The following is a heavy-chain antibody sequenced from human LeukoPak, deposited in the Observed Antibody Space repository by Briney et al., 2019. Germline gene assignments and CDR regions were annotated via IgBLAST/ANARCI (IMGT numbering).Heavy chain of an antibody. CDR1: GGSISSSSCY. CDR3: SRHPSGAGSLSYFDY. V-gene: IGHV4-39*01. J-gene: IGHJ4*02. CDR2: IYYSGST. Sequence: SETLSLTCTVSGGSISSSSCYWGWIRQPPGKGLGWIGSIYYSGSTYYNPSLKSRVTISVDTSKNQFSLKLSSVTAAETTAYYNSRHPSGAGSLSYFDYCGQGTLATVSS. D-gene: IGHD3-10*01.